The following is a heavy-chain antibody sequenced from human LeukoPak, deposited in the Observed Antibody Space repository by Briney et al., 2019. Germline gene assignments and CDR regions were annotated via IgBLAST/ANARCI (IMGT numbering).Heavy chain of an antibody. D-gene: IGHD1-14*01. Sequence: GGSLRLSCAASGVTFSSYEMSWVRQAPGKGLEWVSYISSSSGNIIYYADSVKGRFTISRDNAKNSLYLQMNSLRAEDSAVYYCARLRTNAVGYGMDVWGKGTTVTVSS. CDR2: ISSSSGNII. CDR3: ARLRTNAVGYGMDV. V-gene: IGHV3-48*03. CDR1: GVTFSSYE. J-gene: IGHJ6*04.